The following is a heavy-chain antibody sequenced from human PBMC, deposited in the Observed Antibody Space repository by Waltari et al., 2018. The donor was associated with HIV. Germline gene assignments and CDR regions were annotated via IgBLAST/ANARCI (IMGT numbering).Heavy chain of an antibody. CDR1: GFMSGLTSSDYW. CDR3: ARYHPAALDY. V-gene: IGHV3-7*01. Sequence: DVPLVESGGGLVQLGGCLRLSCNGSGFMSGLTSSDYWMTWVRQAPGKGLQWVANIKTDGSEKNYVDAVKGRFTVSRDNAKNSVYLQMNSLRVEDTAVYYCARYHPAALDYWGQGTLVAVSS. J-gene: IGHJ4*01. CDR2: IKTDGSEK. D-gene: IGHD2-15*01.